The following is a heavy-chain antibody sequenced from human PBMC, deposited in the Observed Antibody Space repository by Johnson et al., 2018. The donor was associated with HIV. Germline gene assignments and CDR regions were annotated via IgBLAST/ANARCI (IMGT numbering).Heavy chain of an antibody. J-gene: IGHJ3*02. Sequence: HVQLVESGGGVVQPGRSLRLSCAASGFTFSSYAMHWVRQAPGKGLELVAVISYGVSNKYYADSVKGRFTISRDNSNNTLYLQMNRLRPEDTAVYYCATWAPDAFDIWGQGTMVTVSS. V-gene: IGHV3-30-3*01. CDR2: ISYGVSNK. CDR1: GFTFSSYA. D-gene: IGHD7-27*01. CDR3: ATWAPDAFDI.